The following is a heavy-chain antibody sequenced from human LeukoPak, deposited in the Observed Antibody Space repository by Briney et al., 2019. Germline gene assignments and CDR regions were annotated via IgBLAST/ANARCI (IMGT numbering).Heavy chain of an antibody. CDR2: ISNDGNSK. V-gene: IGHV3-30-3*01. J-gene: IGHJ4*02. CDR1: GFTLSENN. D-gene: IGHD5-12*01. Sequence: GMSLRLSCAASGFTLSENNVHWVRQAPGKGLEWVALISNDGNSKDYADSVKGRFTLSGDNSKTTLYLQMNSLRAEDTAVYYCARDRSGFYSVDYWGQGTLVTVSS. CDR3: ARDRSGFYSVDY.